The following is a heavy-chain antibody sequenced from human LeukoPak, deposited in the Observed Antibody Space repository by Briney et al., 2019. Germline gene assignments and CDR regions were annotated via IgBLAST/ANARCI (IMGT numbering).Heavy chain of an antibody. Sequence: GGSLRLSCAASGFTFSGYAMSWVRQAPGKGLEWVSAISGSGGSTYYADSVKGRFTISRDNSKNTVYLQMNSLRAEDTAVYYCARGYCSGRSCYMWYSDYWGQGTLVTVSS. V-gene: IGHV3-23*01. CDR1: GFTFSGYA. D-gene: IGHD2-15*01. CDR2: ISGSGGST. CDR3: ARGYCSGRSCYMWYSDY. J-gene: IGHJ4*02.